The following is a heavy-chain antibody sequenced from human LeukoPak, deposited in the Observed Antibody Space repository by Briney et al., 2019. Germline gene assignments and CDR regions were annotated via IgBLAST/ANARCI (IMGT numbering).Heavy chain of an antibody. CDR2: IGTVGDT. Sequence: QPGGSLRLSCAASGFTFSTYDFHWVRQATGKGLEWVSAIGTVGDTHYPGSVKGRFTISRENAKNSVYLQMDSLRAGDTAVYYCVRESNDFLTGYYDYWGQGILVTVSS. D-gene: IGHD3-9*01. V-gene: IGHV3-13*01. CDR1: GFTFSTYD. CDR3: VRESNDFLTGYYDY. J-gene: IGHJ4*02.